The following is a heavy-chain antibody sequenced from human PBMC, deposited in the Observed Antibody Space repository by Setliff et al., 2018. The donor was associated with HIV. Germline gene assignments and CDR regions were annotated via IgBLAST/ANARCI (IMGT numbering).Heavy chain of an antibody. J-gene: IGHJ5*02. D-gene: IGHD2-2*01. CDR3: ARVRVGATSCYFDDWFDP. CDR2: ISAYTANT. CDR1: GYTFPNYG. Sequence: ASVKVSCKASGYTFPNYGITWVRQAPGQGLEWMGWISAYTANTNYAQNLQGRVTLTTDTSTSTAYMELRSLRSDDTAVYYCARVRVGATSCYFDDWFDPWGQGTLVTVSS. V-gene: IGHV1-18*01.